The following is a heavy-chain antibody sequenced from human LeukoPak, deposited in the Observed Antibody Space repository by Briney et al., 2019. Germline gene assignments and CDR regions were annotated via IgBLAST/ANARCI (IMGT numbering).Heavy chain of an antibody. Sequence: GGSLRLSCAASGFTFSSYAMSWVRQAPGKGLEWVSAISGSGGSTYYADSVKGRFTISRDNSKNTLYLQMNSPRAEDTAVYYCGYDSRVAYYYYYMDVWGKGTTVTVSS. CDR2: ISGSGGST. J-gene: IGHJ6*03. V-gene: IGHV3-23*01. D-gene: IGHD3-22*01. CDR1: GFTFSSYA. CDR3: GYDSRVAYYYYYMDV.